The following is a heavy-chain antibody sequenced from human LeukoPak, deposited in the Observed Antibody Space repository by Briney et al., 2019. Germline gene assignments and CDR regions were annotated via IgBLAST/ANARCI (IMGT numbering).Heavy chain of an antibody. J-gene: IGHJ6*03. CDR3: ASSLVAGYYYYSYYYMDV. Sequence: GGSLRLSCAASGFTFSSYTTNWVRQAPGKGLEWVSSISSSSSYIYYADSVKGRFTISRDNAKNSLYLQMNSLRAEDTAVYYCASSLVAGYYYYSYYYMDVWGKGTTVTVSS. CDR1: GFTFSSYT. D-gene: IGHD5-18*01. V-gene: IGHV3-21*01. CDR2: ISSSSSYI.